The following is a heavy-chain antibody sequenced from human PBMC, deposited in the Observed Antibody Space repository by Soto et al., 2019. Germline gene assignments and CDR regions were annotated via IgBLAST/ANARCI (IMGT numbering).Heavy chain of an antibody. CDR1: VGSFNDYY. CDR3: ASGRPSTDCSSGVCYPVAGYFYMDV. Sequence: QVQLHESAPELVKPSETLSLTCTVSVGSFNDYYWSWIRQPPGQGLEGVGYTHSSGGPSYSPSLKSPVIMSVDTSKKQISLTLNSVTAADTAVYYCASGRPSTDCSSGVCYPVAGYFYMDVWGKGTVVTVSS. J-gene: IGHJ6*03. D-gene: IGHD2-8*01. CDR2: THSSGGP. V-gene: IGHV4-59*08.